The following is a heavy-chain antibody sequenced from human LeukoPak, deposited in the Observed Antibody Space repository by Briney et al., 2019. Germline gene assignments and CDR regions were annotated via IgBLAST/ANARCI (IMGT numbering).Heavy chain of an antibody. J-gene: IGHJ6*03. V-gene: IGHV1-69*05. CDR1: GGTLSSYA. Sequence: SVKFSCKASGGTLSSYAISWVRQAPGQGLEWMGGIIPIFGTANYAQKFQGRVTITTDESTSTAYMELSSLRSEDTAVYYCARSVTHYYYYYMDVWGKGTTVTVSS. CDR2: IIPIFGTA. D-gene: IGHD1-14*01. CDR3: ARSVTHYYYYYMDV.